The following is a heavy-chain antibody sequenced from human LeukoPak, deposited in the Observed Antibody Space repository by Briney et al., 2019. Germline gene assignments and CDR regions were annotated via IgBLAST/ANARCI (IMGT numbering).Heavy chain of an antibody. J-gene: IGHJ6*03. V-gene: IGHV3-7*01. Sequence: GGSLRLSCAASGFTFSSYWMSWVRQAPGKGLEWVANIKQDGSEKYYVDSVRGRFTISRDNAKNLVYLQMNALRADDTAVYYCARDPSPRTSYYYYYMDVWGKGTTVTVSS. CDR3: ARDPSPRTSYYYYYMDV. D-gene: IGHD1-14*01. CDR2: IKQDGSEK. CDR1: GFTFSSYW.